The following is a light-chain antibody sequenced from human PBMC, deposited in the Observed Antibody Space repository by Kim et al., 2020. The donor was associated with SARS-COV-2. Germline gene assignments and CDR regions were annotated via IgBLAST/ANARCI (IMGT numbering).Light chain of an antibody. CDR3: QQYGSSPDT. Sequence: EIVLTQSPGTLSLSPRERATLSCRASQSVSSSYLAWYQQKPGQAPRLLIYGASSRATGIPDRFSGSGSGTDFTLTISRLEPEDFAVYYCQQYGSSPDTFGQGTKLEI. V-gene: IGKV3-20*01. CDR2: GAS. J-gene: IGKJ2*01. CDR1: QSVSSSY.